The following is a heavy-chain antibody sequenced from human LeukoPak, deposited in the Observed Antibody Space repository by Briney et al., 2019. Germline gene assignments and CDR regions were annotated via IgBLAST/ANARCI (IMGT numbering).Heavy chain of an antibody. Sequence: SETLSLTCSVSGGSISSYYWSWIRQPAGKGLEWIGRIYSSGSTNYNPSLKSQVTMSVDTSKNQFSLKLSSVTAAYTADYYCARYGSTVFDIWGRGTMVTVSS. CDR2: IYSSGST. CDR3: ARYGSTVFDI. V-gene: IGHV4-4*07. D-gene: IGHD2-2*03. CDR1: GGSISSYY. J-gene: IGHJ3*02.